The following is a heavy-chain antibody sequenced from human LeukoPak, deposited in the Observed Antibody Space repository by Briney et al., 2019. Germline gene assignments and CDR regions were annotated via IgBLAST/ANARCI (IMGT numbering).Heavy chain of an antibody. CDR2: IKHDGRDI. CDR3: ARDPGISEAGTVGHFDY. Sequence: GGSLRLSCATSGFTFSSYWMSWVRQVPGKGLEWVANIKHDGRDIYYLDSVKGRFTISRDNAKNSLFLQMNSLRAEDTAVYYCARDPGISEAGTVGHFDYWGQGTLVAVSS. CDR1: GFTFSSYW. V-gene: IGHV3-7*01. D-gene: IGHD6-13*01. J-gene: IGHJ4*02.